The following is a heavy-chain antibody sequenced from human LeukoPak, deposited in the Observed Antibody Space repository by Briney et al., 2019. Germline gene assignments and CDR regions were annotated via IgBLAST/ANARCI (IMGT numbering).Heavy chain of an antibody. CDR2: ISGSGGST. D-gene: IGHD3-3*01. Sequence: GGSLRLSCAASGFTFSSYATSWVRQAPGKGLEWVSAISGSGGSTYYADSVKGRFTISRDNSKNTLYLQMNSLRAEDTAVYYCARNDVDVLRFLEWLLYGYFDYWGQGTLVTVSS. V-gene: IGHV3-23*01. CDR3: ARNDVDVLRFLEWLLYGYFDY. CDR1: GFTFSSYA. J-gene: IGHJ4*02.